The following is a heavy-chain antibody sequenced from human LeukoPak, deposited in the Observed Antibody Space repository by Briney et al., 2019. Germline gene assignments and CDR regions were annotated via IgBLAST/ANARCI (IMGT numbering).Heavy chain of an antibody. CDR2: INPNSGGT. Sequence: SVKVSCKASGYTFTGYYMHWVRQAPGQGLEWMGRINPNSGGTNYAQKFQGRVTMTRDTSISTAYMELSRLRSDDTAVYYCARVRVTGNYYYYGMDVWGQGTTVTVSS. CDR1: GYTFTGYY. J-gene: IGHJ6*02. V-gene: IGHV1-2*06. CDR3: ARVRVTGNYYYYGMDV. D-gene: IGHD5-18*01.